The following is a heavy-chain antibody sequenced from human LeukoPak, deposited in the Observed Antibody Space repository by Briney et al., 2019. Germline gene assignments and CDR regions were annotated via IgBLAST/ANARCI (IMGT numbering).Heavy chain of an antibody. J-gene: IGHJ6*02. V-gene: IGHV4-59*01. CDR3: ARAPSKSSSSWSYYYYGMDV. D-gene: IGHD6-13*01. CDR1: GGSISSYY. Sequence: SETLSLTCTVSGGSISSYYWSWLRQPPGKGLEWIGYIYYSGGTNYNPSLKSRVTISVDTSKNQFSLKLSSVTAADTAVYYCARAPSKSSSSWSYYYYGMDVWGQGTTVTVSS. CDR2: IYYSGGT.